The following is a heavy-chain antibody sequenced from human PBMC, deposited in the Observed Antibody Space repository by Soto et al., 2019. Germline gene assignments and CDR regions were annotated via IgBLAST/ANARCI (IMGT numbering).Heavy chain of an antibody. CDR1: GFTFSSYA. J-gene: IGHJ4*02. D-gene: IGHD3-3*01. CDR3: AKAAGSDYYTVDY. CDR2: ISVSGGST. Sequence: GGSLRLSCAASGFTFSSYAMSWFRQAPGKGLEWVSSISVSGGSTYYADSVKGRFTISRDNSKSTLFLHMNSLRAEATAVYYCAKAAGSDYYTVDYWGQGTLVTVCS. V-gene: IGHV3-23*01.